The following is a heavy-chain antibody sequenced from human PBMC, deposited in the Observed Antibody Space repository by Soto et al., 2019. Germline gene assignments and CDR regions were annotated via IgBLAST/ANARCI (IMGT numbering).Heavy chain of an antibody. Sequence: SQTLSLTCAISGDSVSTNGAAWNWIRQSPSRGLEWLGRTYYRSKWYNDYAVSVKSRITINPDTSKSQFSLQLNSVTPEDTAVYYCARDKHDYFNRGIGFDTWVQGILVTVSS. D-gene: IGHD4-17*01. CDR2: TYYRSKWYN. J-gene: IGHJ5*02. V-gene: IGHV6-1*01. CDR3: ARDKHDYFNRGIGFDT. CDR1: GDSVSTNGAA.